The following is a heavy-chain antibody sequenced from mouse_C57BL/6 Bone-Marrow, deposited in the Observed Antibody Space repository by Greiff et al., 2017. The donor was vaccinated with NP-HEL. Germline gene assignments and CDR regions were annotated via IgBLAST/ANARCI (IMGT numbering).Heavy chain of an antibody. CDR1: GFTFSSYG. CDR2: ISSGGCYT. V-gene: IGHV5-6*02. Sequence: EVMLVESGGDLVKPGGSLKLSCAASGFTFSSYGMSWVRQTPDKRLEWVATISSGGCYTYYPDSVKGRFTISRDNAKNTLYLQMSSLKSEDTAMYYCARRLADYGSSYVYAMDYWGQGTSVTVSS. CDR3: ARRLADYGSSYVYAMDY. J-gene: IGHJ4*01. D-gene: IGHD1-1*01.